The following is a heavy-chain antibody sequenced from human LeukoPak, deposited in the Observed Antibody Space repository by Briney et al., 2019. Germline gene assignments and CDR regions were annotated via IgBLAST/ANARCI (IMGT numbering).Heavy chain of an antibody. CDR2: ISGSGGST. V-gene: IGHV3-23*01. D-gene: IGHD3-22*01. Sequence: GGSLRLSCAASGFTFSSYAMSWVRQAPGKGLEWVSAISGSGGSTYYADSVKGRFTISRDNAKNSLYLQMNSLRDEDTAVYYCASTGYYESSGDYYDYWGQGTLVAVSS. CDR3: ASTGYYESSGDYYDY. J-gene: IGHJ4*02. CDR1: GFTFSSYA.